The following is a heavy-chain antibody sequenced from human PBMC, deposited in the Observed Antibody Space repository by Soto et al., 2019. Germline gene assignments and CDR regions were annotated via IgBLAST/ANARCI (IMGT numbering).Heavy chain of an antibody. Sequence: SMKVSCKTSGGTFCSYTISWVRQAPGQGLEWMGRIIPILGIANYAQKFQGRVTITADKSTSTAYMELSSLRSEDTAVYYCARVPAASTSSNYYYYGMDVWG. D-gene: IGHD2-2*01. J-gene: IGHJ6*02. V-gene: IGHV1-69*02. CDR2: IIPILGIA. CDR3: ARVPAASTSSNYYYYGMDV. CDR1: GGTFCSYT.